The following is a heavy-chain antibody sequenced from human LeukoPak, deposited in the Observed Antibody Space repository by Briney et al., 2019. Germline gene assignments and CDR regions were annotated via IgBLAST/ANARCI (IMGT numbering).Heavy chain of an antibody. CDR2: INPSGVST. V-gene: IGHV1-46*01. CDR3: ARETFPNYYYYGMDV. Sequence: ASVKVSCKASGYTFTSYYMHWVRQAPGQGLEWMGIINPSGVSTSYAQKFQGRVTMTRDTSTSTVYMELSSLRSEDTAVYYCARETFPNYYYYGMDVWGQGTTVTVSS. CDR1: GYTFTSYY. D-gene: IGHD2-21*01. J-gene: IGHJ6*02.